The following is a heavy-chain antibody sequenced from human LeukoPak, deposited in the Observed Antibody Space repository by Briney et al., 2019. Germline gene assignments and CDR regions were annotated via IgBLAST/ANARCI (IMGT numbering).Heavy chain of an antibody. D-gene: IGHD4-17*01. V-gene: IGHV4-38-2*02. CDR2: IYDSGTT. CDR1: GYSITSISY. Sequence: SETLSLTCSVSGYSITSISYWGWIRQPPGKGLEWIAGIYDSGTTYYNPSLKSRVTISVDTSKNQFSLKLSSVTAADTAVYYCARVPTMTFFDYWGQGTLVTVSS. CDR3: ARVPTMTFFDY. J-gene: IGHJ4*02.